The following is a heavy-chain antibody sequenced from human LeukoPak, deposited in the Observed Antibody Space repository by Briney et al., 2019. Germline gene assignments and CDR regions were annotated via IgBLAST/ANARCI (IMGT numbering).Heavy chain of an antibody. J-gene: IGHJ4*02. V-gene: IGHV3-23*01. CDR1: GFIFSTYA. D-gene: IGHD3-9*01. Sequence: PGGSLRLSCAASGFIFSTYAMTWVRQAPGKGLQWVSAISDSGGMTYYVDSVKGRFTISRDNSKNTLYLQMNSLRAEDTAVYYCARGQPYYYDILTGYFWSDNFDYWGQGTLVTVSP. CDR3: ARGQPYYYDILTGYFWSDNFDY. CDR2: ISDSGGMT.